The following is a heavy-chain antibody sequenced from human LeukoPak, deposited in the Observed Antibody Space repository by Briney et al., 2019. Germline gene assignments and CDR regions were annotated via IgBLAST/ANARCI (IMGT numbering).Heavy chain of an antibody. V-gene: IGHV6-1*01. CDR1: GDSVSSNIAA. Sequence: SQTLSLTCAISGDSVSSNIAAWNWIRQSPSRGLEWLGRTYYRPKWYNDYAVSVRSRITIDPDTSKNQFSLQLNSVTPEDTAVYYCAKDCGTGPFACSHWGQGTLVTVSS. CDR3: AKDCGTGPFACSH. CDR2: TYYRPKWYN. D-gene: IGHD2-15*01. J-gene: IGHJ4*02.